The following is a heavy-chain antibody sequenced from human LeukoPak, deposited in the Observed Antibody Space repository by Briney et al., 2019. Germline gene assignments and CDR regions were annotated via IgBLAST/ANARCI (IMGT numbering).Heavy chain of an antibody. CDR2: ISYDGSNK. V-gene: IGHV3-30*03. CDR1: GFTFSSYA. D-gene: IGHD5-24*01. Sequence: GGSLRLSCAASGFTFSSYAMSWARQAPGKGLEWVAVISYDGSNKYYADSVKGRFTISRDNSKNTLYLQMNSLRAEDTAVYYCARRPDGSALYYYYYYMDVWGKGTTVTVSS. CDR3: ARRPDGSALYYYYYYMDV. J-gene: IGHJ6*03.